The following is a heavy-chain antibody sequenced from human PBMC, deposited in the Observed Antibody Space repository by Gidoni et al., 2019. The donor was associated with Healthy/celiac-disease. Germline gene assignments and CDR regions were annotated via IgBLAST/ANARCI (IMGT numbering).Heavy chain of an antibody. V-gene: IGHV1-46*01. CDR2: INPSGGST. J-gene: IGHJ5*02. D-gene: IGHD3-10*01. CDR1: GYTFTSYY. Sequence: QVQLVQSGAEVKKPGASVKVSCKASGYTFTSYYMHWVRQAPGQGLEWMGIINPSGGSTSYAQKFQGRVTMTRDTSTSTVYMELSSLRSEDTAVYYCARDDNEYTMVRGVMVNNWFDPWGQGTLVTVSS. CDR3: ARDDNEYTMVRGVMVNNWFDP.